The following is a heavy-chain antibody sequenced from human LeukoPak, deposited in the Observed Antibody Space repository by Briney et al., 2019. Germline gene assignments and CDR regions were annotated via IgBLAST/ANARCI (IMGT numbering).Heavy chain of an antibody. J-gene: IGHJ6*03. V-gene: IGHV3-23*01. CDR2: ISSTGGTT. D-gene: IGHD2-15*01. CDR3: AKNGDRGAYCTGGTCYPYFYYYMDV. CDR1: GFTFSSYA. Sequence: GGSLRLSCAASGFTFSSYAMSWVRQAPGKGLEWVSSISSTGGTTYYADSVKGRFTISRDNSKNTLYLQMNSLRAEDTAIYYCAKNGDRGAYCTGGTCYPYFYYYMDVWGKGTTVTI.